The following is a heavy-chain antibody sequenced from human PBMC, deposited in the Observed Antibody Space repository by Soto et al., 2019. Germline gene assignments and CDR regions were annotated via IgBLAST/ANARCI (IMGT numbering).Heavy chain of an antibody. CDR2: ISYDGSNK. D-gene: IGHD4-17*01. J-gene: IGHJ4*02. V-gene: IGHV3-30*18. Sequence: QVPLVESGGGVVQPGRSLRLSCAASGFTFSSYGMHWVRQAPGKGLEWVAVISYDGSNKYYADSVKGRFTISRDNSKNTLYLQMNSLRAEDTAVYYCAKDKPLDYGDYDHYFDYWGQGTLVTVSS. CDR1: GFTFSSYG. CDR3: AKDKPLDYGDYDHYFDY.